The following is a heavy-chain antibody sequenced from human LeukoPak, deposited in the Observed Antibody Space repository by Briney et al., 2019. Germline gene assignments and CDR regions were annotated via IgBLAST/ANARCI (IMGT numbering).Heavy chain of an antibody. CDR3: ARGDPQADL. CDR2: ITISGHTK. Sequence: GGSLRLSCAASGFDLHTYEMNWVRQAPGKGLEWIADITISGHTKNYADSVKGRFTISRDSARTSLYLQMNSLRVEDTDVYFCARGDPQADLCCQGPLVTVSS. CDR1: GFDLHTYE. J-gene: IGHJ5*02. V-gene: IGHV3-48*03.